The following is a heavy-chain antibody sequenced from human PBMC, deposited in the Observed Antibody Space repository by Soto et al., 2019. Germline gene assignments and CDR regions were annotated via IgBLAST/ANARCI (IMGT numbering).Heavy chain of an antibody. CDR2: IISIFGTT. CDR1: GGTFSNYA. Sequence: SVKVSCKASGGTFSNYASTWVRQAPGRGLEWMGGIISIFGTTTFAEKFQGRVTFTADESTSTAYMELSSLRSDDTALYYCARGATYSGSYSPWEYYYYGMDVWGQGTTVTVSS. D-gene: IGHD1-26*01. CDR3: ARGATYSGSYSPWEYYYYGMDV. V-gene: IGHV1-69*13. J-gene: IGHJ6*02.